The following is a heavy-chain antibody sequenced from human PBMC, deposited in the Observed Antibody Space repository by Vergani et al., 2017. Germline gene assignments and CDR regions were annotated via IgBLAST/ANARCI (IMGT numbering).Heavy chain of an antibody. V-gene: IGHV4-59*01. CDR1: GGSISSYY. J-gene: IGHJ4*02. CDR2: IYYSGST. CDR3: ARQYSSSWYFDY. Sequence: QVQLQESGPGLVKPSETLSLTCTVSGGSISSYYWSWIRQPPGKGLEWIGYIYYSGSTNYNPSLKSRVTISVDTSQNQFSLKLSSVTAADTAVYYCARQYSSSWYFDYWGQGTLVTVSS. D-gene: IGHD6-13*01.